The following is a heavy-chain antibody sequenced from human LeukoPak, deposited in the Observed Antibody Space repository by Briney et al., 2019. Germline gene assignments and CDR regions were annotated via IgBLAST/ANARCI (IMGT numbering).Heavy chain of an antibody. D-gene: IGHD3-22*01. Sequence: GGSLRLPCAASGFTFSRYAMSWFRQAPGRGLDWVSAISDSGRRTYYADSVKGRFTISRDNSMNTLYLQMNSLTAEGTAVYYCAKRLDGSGNTNFDYWGQGTQVTVSS. CDR1: GFTFSRYA. CDR3: AKRLDGSGNTNFDY. V-gene: IGHV3-23*01. J-gene: IGHJ4*02. CDR2: ISDSGRRT.